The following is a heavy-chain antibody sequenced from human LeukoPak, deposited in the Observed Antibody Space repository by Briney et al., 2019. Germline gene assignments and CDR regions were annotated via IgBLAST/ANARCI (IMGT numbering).Heavy chain of an antibody. Sequence: SETLSLTCTVPGGSMSTYYWSWIRQPPGKGLEWIGYIYYSGSTKYNPSLKSRVSISGDTSKNQFSLKVNSVTAADTAVYYCARLGHDYVWGSYRYTAAFDIWGRGTMVTVSS. CDR1: GGSMSTYY. J-gene: IGHJ3*02. V-gene: IGHV4-59*01. CDR3: ARLGHDYVWGSYRYTAAFDI. D-gene: IGHD3-16*02. CDR2: IYYSGST.